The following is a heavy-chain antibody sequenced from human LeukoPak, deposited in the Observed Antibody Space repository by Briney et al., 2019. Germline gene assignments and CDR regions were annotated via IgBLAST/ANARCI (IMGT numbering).Heavy chain of an antibody. CDR3: ARDSGERDYFDY. Sequence: GGSLRLSCAASGFTFSSYSMNWVRQAPGKGLEWFSSISSSSSYIYYADSVKGRFTISRDNAKNSLCLQMNSLRAEDTAVYYCARDSGERDYFDYWGQGTLVTVSS. J-gene: IGHJ4*02. V-gene: IGHV3-21*01. CDR1: GFTFSSYS. D-gene: IGHD3-10*01. CDR2: ISSSSSYI.